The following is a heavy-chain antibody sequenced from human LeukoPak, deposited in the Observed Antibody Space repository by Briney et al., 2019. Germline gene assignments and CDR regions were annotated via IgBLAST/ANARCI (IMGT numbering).Heavy chain of an antibody. D-gene: IGHD5-18*01. CDR1: GGSISSSSYY. Sequence: SQTLSLTCTVSGGSISSSSYYWGWIRQPPGKGLEWIGSIYYSGSAYYNPSLKSRVTMSVDTSKNQFSLRLSSVTAADTAVYSCARHPERYSYFDYWGQGTLVTVSS. J-gene: IGHJ4*02. CDR2: IYYSGSA. CDR3: ARHPERYSYFDY. V-gene: IGHV4-39*01.